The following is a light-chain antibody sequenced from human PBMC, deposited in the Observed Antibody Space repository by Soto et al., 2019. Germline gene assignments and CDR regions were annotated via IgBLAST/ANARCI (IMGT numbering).Light chain of an antibody. Sequence: QAVVTQPHSASGTPGQRVTISCSGGSSDIGSNYVYWYQHLPGAAPKLLIYSNNQRPSGVPDRFSASKSGTAASLAISGLRSEDEADYYCAAWDDSLSGYVFGTGTKLTVL. J-gene: IGLJ1*01. CDR2: SNN. V-gene: IGLV1-47*02. CDR1: SSDIGSNY. CDR3: AAWDDSLSGYV.